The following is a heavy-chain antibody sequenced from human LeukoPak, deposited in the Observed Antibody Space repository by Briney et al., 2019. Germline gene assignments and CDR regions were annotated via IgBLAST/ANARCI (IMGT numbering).Heavy chain of an antibody. CDR2: IISDGSST. CDR1: GVTVTTTC. J-gene: IGHJ4*02. V-gene: IGHV3-74*01. CDR3: ARAMVTRRRYLDY. Sequence: GGSLRLSCAASGVTVTTTCMNWVRQAPGKGLEWVSRIISDGSSTNYADSVKGRFTISSDNATNTLYLQMNSLRAEDTAVYYCARAMVTRRRYLDYWGQGTLVTVSS. D-gene: IGHD2-21*02.